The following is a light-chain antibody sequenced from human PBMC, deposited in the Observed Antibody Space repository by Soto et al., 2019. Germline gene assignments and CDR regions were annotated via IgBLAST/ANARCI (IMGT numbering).Light chain of an antibody. CDR3: QKDDTAPQT. J-gene: IGKJ1*01. CDR1: QGIIDY. V-gene: IGKV1-27*01. CDR2: AAS. Sequence: DIQMTQSPSSLSASVGDTVTITCRASQGIIDYLAWYQQRPGKVPKLLIYAASTLQTGVPSRFSGSGAGTDFTLTISSLQPEDGATYYCQKDDTAPQTFGQGTRVEIK.